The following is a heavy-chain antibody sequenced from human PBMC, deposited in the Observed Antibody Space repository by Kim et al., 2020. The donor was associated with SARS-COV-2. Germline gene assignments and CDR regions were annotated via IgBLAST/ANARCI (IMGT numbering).Heavy chain of an antibody. Sequence: SNKYYEDSVKGRFTISRDNSKNTLYLQMNSLRAEDTAVYYCARDLGAFDIWGQGTMVTVSS. J-gene: IGHJ3*02. D-gene: IGHD3-16*01. V-gene: IGHV3-33*01. CDR2: SNK. CDR3: ARDLGAFDI.